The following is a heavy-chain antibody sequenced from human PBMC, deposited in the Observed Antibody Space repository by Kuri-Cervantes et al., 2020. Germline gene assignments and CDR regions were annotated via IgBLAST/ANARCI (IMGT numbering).Heavy chain of an antibody. D-gene: IGHD3-3*01. CDR1: GYTFTSYY. V-gene: IGHV1-46*01. Sequence: ASVKVSCKASGYTFTSYYVHWVRQAPGQGLEWMGIINPSGGSTSYAQKFQGRVTITRDTSASTAYMELSSLRSEDTAVYYCAKARQTTYYDFWSGYLTWGQGTLVTVSS. CDR3: AKARQTTYYDFWSGYLT. J-gene: IGHJ4*02. CDR2: INPSGGST.